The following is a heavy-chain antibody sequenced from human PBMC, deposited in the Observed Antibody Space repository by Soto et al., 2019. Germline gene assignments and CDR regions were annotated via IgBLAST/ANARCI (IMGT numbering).Heavy chain of an antibody. J-gene: IGHJ1*01. CDR2: ISSSSSNI. CDR1: GFTFSSYA. D-gene: IGHD3-22*01. Sequence: PGGSLRLSCAASGFTFSSYAMHWVRQAPGKGLEWVSYISSSSSNIYYADSVKGRFTISRDNAKNSLYLQMNSLRDEDTAVYYCARDPPSSNYDSSGYYPEYFQHWGQGTLVTSPQ. CDR3: ARDPPSSNYDSSGYYPEYFQH. V-gene: IGHV3-48*02.